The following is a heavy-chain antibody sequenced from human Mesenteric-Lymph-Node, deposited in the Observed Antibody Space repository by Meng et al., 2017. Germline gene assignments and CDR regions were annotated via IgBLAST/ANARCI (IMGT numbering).Heavy chain of an antibody. CDR1: GFTFSSYA. J-gene: IGHJ4*02. CDR3: TSQYYYGSEISFDY. CDR2: ISYDGSNK. D-gene: IGHD3-10*01. Sequence: GGSLRLSCAASGFTFSSYAMHWVRQAPGKGLEWVAVISYDGSNKYYADSVKGRFTISRDNSKNTLYLQMNSLRAEDTAVYYCTSQYYYGSEISFDYWGQGTLVTVSS. V-gene: IGHV3-30*04.